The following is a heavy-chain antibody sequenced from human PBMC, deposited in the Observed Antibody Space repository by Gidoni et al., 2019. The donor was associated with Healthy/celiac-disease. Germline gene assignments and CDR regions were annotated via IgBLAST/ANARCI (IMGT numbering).Heavy chain of an antibody. V-gene: IGHV1-24*01. Sequence: QVQLVQSGAEVKKPGASVKVSCKVSGYTLTELSMHWVRQAPGKGLEWMGGFDPEDGETIYAQKFQGRVTMTEDTSTDTAYMELSSLRSEDTAVYYCATAPGYCSSTSCYVSHDYYYGMDVWGQGTTVTVSS. D-gene: IGHD2-2*01. CDR1: GYTLTELS. J-gene: IGHJ6*02. CDR3: ATAPGYCSSTSCYVSHDYYYGMDV. CDR2: FDPEDGET.